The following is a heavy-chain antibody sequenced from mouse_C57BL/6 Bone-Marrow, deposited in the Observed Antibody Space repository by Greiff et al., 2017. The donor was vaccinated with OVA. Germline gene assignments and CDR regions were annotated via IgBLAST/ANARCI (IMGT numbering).Heavy chain of an antibody. CDR3: ARYDYDSFDY. D-gene: IGHD2-4*01. V-gene: IGHV1-50*01. J-gene: IGHJ2*01. CDR1: GYTFTSYW. Sequence: QVQLQQSGAELVKPGASVKLSCKASGYTFTSYWMQWVKQRPGQGLEWIGEIDPSDSYTNYNQKFKGKATLTVDTSSSTAYMQLSILTSEDSAVYYCARYDYDSFDYWGQGTTLTVSS. CDR2: IDPSDSYT.